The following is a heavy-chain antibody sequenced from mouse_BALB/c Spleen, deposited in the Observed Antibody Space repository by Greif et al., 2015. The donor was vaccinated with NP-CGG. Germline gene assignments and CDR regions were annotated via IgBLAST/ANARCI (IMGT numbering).Heavy chain of an antibody. CDR1: GYTFTSYW. J-gene: IGHJ3*01. CDR2: INPSTGYT. Sequence: QVQLQQSGAELAKPGASVKMSCKASGYTFTSYWMHWVKQRPGQGLEWIGYINPSTGYTEYNQKFKDKATLTADKSSSTAYMQLSSLTSEDSAVNYCASRNWESAYWGQGTLVTVSA. D-gene: IGHD4-1*01. V-gene: IGHV1-7*01. CDR3: ASRNWESAY.